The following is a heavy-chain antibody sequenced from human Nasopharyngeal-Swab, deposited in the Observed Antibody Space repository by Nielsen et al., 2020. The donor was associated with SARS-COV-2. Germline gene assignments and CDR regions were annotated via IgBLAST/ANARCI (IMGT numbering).Heavy chain of an antibody. J-gene: IGHJ4*02. CDR1: GFTFSNSA. Sequence: GESLKISCSVSGFTFSNSALCWVRQAPGKGLEWVSAISISGATTFYADSVRGRFTISRDNDRNTVYLQMSSLTVEDTAIYYCAKEEVPNDYWGQGTLVTASS. CDR3: AKEEVPNDY. V-gene: IGHV3-23*01. D-gene: IGHD4/OR15-4a*01. CDR2: ISISGATT.